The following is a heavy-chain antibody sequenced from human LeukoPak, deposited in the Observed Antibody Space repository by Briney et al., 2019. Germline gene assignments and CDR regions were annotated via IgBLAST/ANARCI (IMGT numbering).Heavy chain of an antibody. V-gene: IGHV4-34*01. J-gene: IGHJ4*02. CDR1: GGSFSGYY. Sequence: SETLSLTCAVYGGSFSGYYWSWILQPPGKGLEGSGEINHSGSTNYNPSLKSRVTISVDTSKNQFSLKLSSVTAADTAVYYCARGLVATTSRNYFDYWGQGTLVTVSS. CDR2: INHSGST. D-gene: IGHD5-12*01. CDR3: ARGLVATTSRNYFDY.